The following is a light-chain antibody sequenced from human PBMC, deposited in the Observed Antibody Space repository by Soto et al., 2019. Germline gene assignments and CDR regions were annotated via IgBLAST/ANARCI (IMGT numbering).Light chain of an antibody. CDR2: DVS. Sequence: QSALTQPASVSGSPGQSITISCTGTSSDVGGYNYVSWCQQHPCKAPKLMIYDVSNRPSGVSDRFSGSKSGNTASLTISGLQAEDEADYYCSSYTSSNTLYVFGTGTKLTVL. V-gene: IGLV2-14*03. J-gene: IGLJ1*01. CDR1: SSDVGGYNY. CDR3: SSYTSSNTLYV.